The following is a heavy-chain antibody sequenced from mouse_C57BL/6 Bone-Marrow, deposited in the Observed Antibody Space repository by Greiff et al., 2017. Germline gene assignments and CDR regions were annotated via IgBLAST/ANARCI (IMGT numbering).Heavy chain of an antibody. D-gene: IGHD1-1*01. V-gene: IGHV1-69*01. Sequence: QVQLQQPGAELVMPGASVKLSCKASGYTFTSYWMHWVKQRPGQGLEWIGEIDPSDSYTNYNQKFKGKSTLTVDKSSSTAYMQLSSLTSEDSAVYDCERGEITTVVADYWGQGTTLTVAS. J-gene: IGHJ2*01. CDR3: ERGEITTVVADY. CDR1: GYTFTSYW. CDR2: IDPSDSYT.